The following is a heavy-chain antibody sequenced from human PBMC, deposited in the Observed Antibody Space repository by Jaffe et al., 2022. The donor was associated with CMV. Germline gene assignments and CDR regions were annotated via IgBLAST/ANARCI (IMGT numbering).Heavy chain of an antibody. CDR1: GGSFSGYY. Sequence: QVQLQQWGAGLLKPSETLSLTCAVYGGSFSGYYWSWIRQPPGKGLEWIGEINHSGSTNYNPSLKSRVTISVDTSKNQFSLKLSSVTAADTAVYYCARCWGSGSYRGKYFQHWGQGTLVTVSS. J-gene: IGHJ1*01. CDR2: INHSGST. CDR3: ARCWGSGSYRGKYFQH. V-gene: IGHV4-34*01. D-gene: IGHD1-26*01.